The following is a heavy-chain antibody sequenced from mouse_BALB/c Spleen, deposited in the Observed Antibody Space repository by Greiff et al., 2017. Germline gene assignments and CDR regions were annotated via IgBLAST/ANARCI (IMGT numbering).Heavy chain of an antibody. Sequence: EVMLVESGGGLVQPGGSPKLSCAASGFTFSSYGMSWVRQTPDKRLELVATINSNGGSTYYPDSVKGRFTISRDNAKNTLYLQMSSLKSEDTAMYYCARLHYAMDYWGQGTSVTVSS. V-gene: IGHV5-6-3*01. CDR2: INSNGGST. J-gene: IGHJ4*01. CDR1: GFTFSSYG. CDR3: ARLHYAMDY.